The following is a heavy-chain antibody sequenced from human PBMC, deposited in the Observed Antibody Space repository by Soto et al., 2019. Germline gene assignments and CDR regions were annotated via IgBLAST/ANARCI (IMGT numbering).Heavy chain of an antibody. Sequence: GGSLRLSCAASGFTFSSYAMTWVRQAPGNGLEWVSVISGSAASTYHADSVKGRFSISRDNSKNTLYLQMNSLRAEDTAVYYCAKDLGYDFWIGSSGMDVWGQGTTVTVSS. D-gene: IGHD3-3*01. J-gene: IGHJ6*02. CDR3: AKDLGYDFWIGSSGMDV. CDR2: ISGSAAST. V-gene: IGHV3-23*01. CDR1: GFTFSSYA.